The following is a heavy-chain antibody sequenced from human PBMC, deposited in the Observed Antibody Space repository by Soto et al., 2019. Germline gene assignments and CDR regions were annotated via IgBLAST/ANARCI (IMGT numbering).Heavy chain of an antibody. J-gene: IGHJ6*02. V-gene: IGHV3-15*01. D-gene: IGHD6-6*01. Sequence: PGGSLRLSCAAPGFTLSNAWMSRVRQAPGKGLEWVGRIKSKTDGETTAYPAPVKGRFTISRDDSKNTMYQQMNSLKTEDTAVYYCTTGGYSSSSTLLYYYYYGMDVWGQGTTVTVSS. CDR1: GFTLSNAW. CDR3: TTGGYSSSSTLLYYYYYGMDV. CDR2: IKSKTDGETT.